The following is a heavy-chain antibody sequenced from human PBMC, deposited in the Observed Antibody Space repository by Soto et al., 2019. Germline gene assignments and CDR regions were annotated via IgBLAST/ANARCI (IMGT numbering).Heavy chain of an antibody. CDR3: AKDRGTAIGEDYYYYYGMDV. V-gene: IGHV3-30*18. CDR1: GFTFSSYG. CDR2: ISYDGSNK. D-gene: IGHD5-18*01. J-gene: IGHJ6*02. Sequence: VRLSCAASGFTFSSYGMHWVRQAPGKGLEWVAVISYDGSNKYYADSVKGRFTISRDNSKNTLYLQMNSLRAEDTAVYYCAKDRGTAIGEDYYYYYGMDVWGQGTTVTVSS.